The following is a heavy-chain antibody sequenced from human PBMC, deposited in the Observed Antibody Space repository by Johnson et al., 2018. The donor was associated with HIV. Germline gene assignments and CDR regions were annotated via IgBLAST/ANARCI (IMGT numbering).Heavy chain of an antibody. D-gene: IGHD7-27*01. J-gene: IGHJ3*02. CDR1: GFTFSSYD. Sequence: QVQLVESGGGLVQPGGSLRLSCEASGFTFSSYDMHWVRQAPGKGLEWVAVISYDGSNKYYADSVKGRFTISRDNSKNTLYLQMNSLRAEDTAVYYCAKDRNWGRLFDGFDIWGQGTMVTVSS. CDR3: AKDRNWGRLFDGFDI. CDR2: ISYDGSNK. V-gene: IGHV3-30-3*01.